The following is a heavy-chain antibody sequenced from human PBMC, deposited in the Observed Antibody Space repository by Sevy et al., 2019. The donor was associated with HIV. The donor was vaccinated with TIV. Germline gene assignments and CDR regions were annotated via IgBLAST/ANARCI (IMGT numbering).Heavy chain of an antibody. CDR1: GFAFYEYS. Sequence: GGSLRLSCAASGFAFYEYSMSWIRQAPGKGLEWVATLSFGCGKINYAYSVKGRFTISRDKSKNSFYLEMDNLRVEDTALYYCAREGCSRPHDYWGQGTRVTVSS. J-gene: IGHJ4*02. V-gene: IGHV3-21*01. D-gene: IGHD2-8*01. CDR2: LSFGCGKI. CDR3: AREGCSRPHDY.